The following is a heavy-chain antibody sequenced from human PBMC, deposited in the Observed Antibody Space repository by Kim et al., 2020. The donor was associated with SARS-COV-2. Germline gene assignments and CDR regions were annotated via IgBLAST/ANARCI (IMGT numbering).Heavy chain of an antibody. CDR2: T. V-gene: IGHV4-39*07. CDR3: ARDAGSGAFDI. Sequence: TYYHPSLKSRVTISVDTSKNQFSLKLSSVTAADTAVYYCARDAGSGAFDIWGQGTMVTVSS. J-gene: IGHJ3*02. D-gene: IGHD3-10*01.